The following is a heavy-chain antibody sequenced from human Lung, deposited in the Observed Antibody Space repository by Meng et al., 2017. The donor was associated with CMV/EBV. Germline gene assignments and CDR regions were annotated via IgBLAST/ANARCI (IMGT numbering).Heavy chain of an antibody. CDR1: GFTFNSYA. V-gene: IGHV3-21*01. Sequence: GESLKISCAASGFTFNSYAMNWVRQAPGKGLEWVSYISETSSYIYYADSVKGRFTISRDNANNSLYLQMSSLGAEDTALYYCVRDWKYSWGQGTLVTVSS. D-gene: IGHD1-1*01. J-gene: IGHJ4*02. CDR3: VRDWKYS. CDR2: ISETSSYI.